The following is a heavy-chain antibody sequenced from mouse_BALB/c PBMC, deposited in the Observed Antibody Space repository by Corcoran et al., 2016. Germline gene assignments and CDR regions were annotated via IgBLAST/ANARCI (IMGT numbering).Heavy chain of an antibody. CDR2: IDPANGNT. V-gene: IGHV14-3*02. J-gene: IGHJ1*01. Sequence: EGQLQQSGAELVKPGASVKLSCTASGFNIKDTYMHWVKQRPEQGLEWSGRIDPANGNTKYDPKFQGKATITADTSSNTAYLQLSSLTSEDTAVYYCARWDWYFDVWGAGTTVTVSS. CDR3: ARWDWYFDV. CDR1: GFNIKDTY.